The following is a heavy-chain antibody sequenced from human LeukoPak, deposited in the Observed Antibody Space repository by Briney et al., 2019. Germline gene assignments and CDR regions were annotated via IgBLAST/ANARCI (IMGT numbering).Heavy chain of an antibody. CDR2: IYYSGST. CDR1: GGSISSGDYY. J-gene: IGHJ5*02. V-gene: IGHV4-30-4*08. Sequence: SETLSLTCTVSGGSISSGDYYWSWIRQPPGKGLEWIGYIYYSGSTYYNPSLKSRVTISVDTSKNQFSLKLSSVTAADTAVYYCAGEVVVVPAARGRRWFDPWGQGTLVTVSS. D-gene: IGHD2-2*01. CDR3: AGEVVVVPAARGRRWFDP.